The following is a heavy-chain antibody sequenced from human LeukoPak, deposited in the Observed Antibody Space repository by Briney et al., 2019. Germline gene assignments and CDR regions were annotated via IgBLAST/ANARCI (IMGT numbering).Heavy chain of an antibody. CDR1: GRSFSGYY. Sequence: ETLSLACAVYGRSFSGYYWSWIRQPPGKGLEWIGEINHSGSTNYNPSLKSRVTISVDTSKNQFSLKLSSVTAADTAVYYCARVAPLYGMDVWGQGTTVTVSS. CDR2: INHSGST. J-gene: IGHJ6*02. CDR3: ARVAPLYGMDV. V-gene: IGHV4-34*01.